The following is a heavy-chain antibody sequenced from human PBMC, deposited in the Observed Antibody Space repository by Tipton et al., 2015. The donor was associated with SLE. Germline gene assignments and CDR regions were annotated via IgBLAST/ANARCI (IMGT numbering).Heavy chain of an antibody. CDR2: IDDSGST. CDR3: ASLNQQLVVFEI. CDR1: GESFSGYY. Sequence: AGLVKPSETLSLSCAVYGESFSGYYWTWIRQPPGKGLEWIGEIDDSGSTNFNPSLKSRITMSVDTSKNQFSLKLSSVTAADTAVYYCASLNQQLVVFEIWGQGTMVTISS. V-gene: IGHV4-34*01. D-gene: IGHD2-8*02. J-gene: IGHJ3*02.